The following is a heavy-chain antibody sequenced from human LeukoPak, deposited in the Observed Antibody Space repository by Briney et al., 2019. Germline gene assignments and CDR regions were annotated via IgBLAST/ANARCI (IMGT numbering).Heavy chain of an antibody. V-gene: IGHV4-4*02. J-gene: IGHJ3*02. CDR3: ARDLLEWPDAFDI. D-gene: IGHD3-3*01. CDR2: IYHSGST. Sequence: PSETLSLTCAVSGGSISSSNWWSWVRQPPGKGLEWIGEIYHSGSTNYNLSLKSRVTISVDKSKNQFSLKLSSVTAADTAVYYCARDLLEWPDAFDIWGQGTMVTVSS. CDR1: GGSISSSNW.